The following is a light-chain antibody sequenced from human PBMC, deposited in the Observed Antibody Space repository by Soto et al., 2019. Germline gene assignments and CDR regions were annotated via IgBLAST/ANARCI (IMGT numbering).Light chain of an antibody. CDR1: QSVSNK. CDR3: QHYDIWPLT. CDR2: GTS. Sequence: EIVMTQSPATLSVSPGERANLSCRASQSVSNKLAWYQQKPGQAPRLLIHGTSTRAPGIPDRFSGSVSGTEFTLTISSLQSEDFAVYYCQHYDIWPLTFGGGTKVDI. J-gene: IGKJ4*01. V-gene: IGKV3D-15*01.